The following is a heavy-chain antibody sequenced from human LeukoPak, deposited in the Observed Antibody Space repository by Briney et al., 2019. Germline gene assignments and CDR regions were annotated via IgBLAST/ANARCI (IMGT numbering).Heavy chain of an antibody. CDR3: AGNYYDSSGYYFFDY. CDR1: GGSFSGYY. Sequence: SETLSLTCAVYGGSFSGYYWSWIRQPPGKGLEWIGEINHSGSTNYNPSLKSRVTISVDTSKNQFSLKLSSVTAADTAVYYCAGNYYDSSGYYFFDYWGQGALVTVSS. D-gene: IGHD3-22*01. CDR2: INHSGST. J-gene: IGHJ4*02. V-gene: IGHV4-34*01.